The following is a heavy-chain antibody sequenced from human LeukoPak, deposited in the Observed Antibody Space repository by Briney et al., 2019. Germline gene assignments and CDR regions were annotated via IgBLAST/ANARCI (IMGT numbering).Heavy chain of an antibody. J-gene: IGHJ5*02. V-gene: IGHV1-8*03. CDR2: MNPNSGNT. CDR1: GYTFTSYD. CDR3: ARDLGRYSYGLGWFDP. Sequence: GASVKVSCKASGYTFTSYDINWVRQATGQGLEWMGWMNPNSGNTGYAQKFQGRVTITRNTSISTAYMELSSLRSEDTAVYYCARDLGRYSYGLGWFDPWGKGTLVTVSS. D-gene: IGHD5-18*01.